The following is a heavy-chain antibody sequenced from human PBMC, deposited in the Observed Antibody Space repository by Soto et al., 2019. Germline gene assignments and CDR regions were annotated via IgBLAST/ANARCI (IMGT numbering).Heavy chain of an antibody. CDR3: AKDSPVGVPLLRDLHD. Sequence: LRLSCAASGFTFSNYGMSWVRQAPGKGLEWVSVISGSGGSTYYADSVKGRFTSSRDNSKNTVYLQMNSLRAEDTAVYYCAKDSPVGVPLLRDLHDWGQGTLVTVSS. CDR1: GFTFSNYG. V-gene: IGHV3-23*01. D-gene: IGHD2-15*01. J-gene: IGHJ1*01. CDR2: ISGSGGST.